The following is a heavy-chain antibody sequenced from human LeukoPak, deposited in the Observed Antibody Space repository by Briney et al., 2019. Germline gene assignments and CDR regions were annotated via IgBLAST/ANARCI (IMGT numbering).Heavy chain of an antibody. CDR2: MYPGDSDT. CDR3: VRSSYYSDISGYYYYFDY. D-gene: IGHD3-22*01. V-gene: IGHV5-51*01. Sequence: GESLKISCKASGYSFTTYWIGWVRQLPGKGLEWMGIMYPGDSDTRYSPSFQGQVTISADKSITTAYLQWSSLKASDTAMYYCVRSSYYSDISGYYYYFDYWGQGTLVTVSS. J-gene: IGHJ4*02. CDR1: GYSFTTYW.